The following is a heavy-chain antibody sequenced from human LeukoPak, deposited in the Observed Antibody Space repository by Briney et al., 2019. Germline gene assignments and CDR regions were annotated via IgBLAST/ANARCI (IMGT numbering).Heavy chain of an antibody. CDR2: ISSSGDST. CDR1: GSTFSSTA. D-gene: IGHD3-22*01. J-gene: IGHJ4*02. CDR3: AKPGFTMIVL. Sequence: GGSLRLSCAASGSTFSSTAMSWVRQAPGKGLEWVSGISSSGDSTHYADSVKGRFTISRDNSKNTLYLQLSSLRAEDTAVYYCAKPGFTMIVLWGQGTLATVSS. V-gene: IGHV3-23*01.